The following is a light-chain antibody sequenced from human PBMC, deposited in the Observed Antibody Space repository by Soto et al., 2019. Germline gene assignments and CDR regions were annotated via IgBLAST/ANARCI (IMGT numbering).Light chain of an antibody. CDR1: QRVTSNY. CDR2: SAS. CDR3: QQYGSSFTWT. Sequence: EVVLTQSPGTVSLSPGERATLSCRASQRVTSNYLAWYQQKPGQAPRLLIYSASSRATGIPDRFSGSRSWTAFSILISRLEPEDFAVYYCQQYGSSFTWTFGQGTKVEIK. J-gene: IGKJ1*01. V-gene: IGKV3-20*01.